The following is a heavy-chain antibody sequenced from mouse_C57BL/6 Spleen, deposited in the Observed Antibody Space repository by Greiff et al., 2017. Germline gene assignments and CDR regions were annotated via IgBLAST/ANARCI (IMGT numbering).Heavy chain of an antibody. J-gene: IGHJ4*01. CDR2: IYPGSGNT. V-gene: IGHV1-76*01. Sequence: VKLVESGAELVRPGASVKLSCKASGYTFTDYYINWVKQRPGQGLEWIARIYPGSGNTYYNEKFKGKATLTAEKSSSTAYMQLSSLTSEDSAVYFCARERGNHYYAMDYWGQGTSVTVSS. D-gene: IGHD2-1*01. CDR3: ARERGNHYYAMDY. CDR1: GYTFTDYY.